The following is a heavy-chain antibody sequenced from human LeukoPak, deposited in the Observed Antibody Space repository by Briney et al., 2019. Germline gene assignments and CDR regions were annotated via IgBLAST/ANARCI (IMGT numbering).Heavy chain of an antibody. CDR1: GFTFSGSA. Sequence: GGSLKLSCAASGFTFSGSAMHWVRQASGKGLEWVGRIRSEANSYATAYAASVKGRFTISRDDSKNTAYLQMNSLKTEDTAVYYCTRLGSSGWHKYFDYWGQGTLVTVSS. V-gene: IGHV3-73*01. D-gene: IGHD6-19*01. CDR3: TRLGSSGWHKYFDY. CDR2: IRSEANSYAT. J-gene: IGHJ4*02.